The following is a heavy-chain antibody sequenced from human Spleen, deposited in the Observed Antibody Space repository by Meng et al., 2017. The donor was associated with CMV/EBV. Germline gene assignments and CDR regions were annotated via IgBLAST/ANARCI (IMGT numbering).Heavy chain of an antibody. D-gene: IGHD2-2*01. CDR3: ARDHCSSTSCYLNWFDP. J-gene: IGHJ5*02. Sequence: GESLKISCAVSGFTFSSYSLTWVRQSPGKGPEWISYISRRSDTTYYADSVKGRFTISRDNAKNSLYLQMNSLRVEDTAVYYCARDHCSSTSCYLNWFDPWGQGTLVTVSS. CDR2: ISRRSDTT. CDR1: GFTFSSYS. V-gene: IGHV3-48*04.